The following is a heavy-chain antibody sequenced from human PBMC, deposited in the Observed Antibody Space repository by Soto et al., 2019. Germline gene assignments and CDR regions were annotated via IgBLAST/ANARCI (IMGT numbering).Heavy chain of an antibody. CDR2: VSTSSSYI. CDR1: GFTFSSYT. CDR3: ARKGFSYGSTVGDYYDHMDV. D-gene: IGHD6-13*01. V-gene: IGHV3-21*01. Sequence: EVQLVESGGGLVKPGGSLRLSCAASGFTFSSYTMKWVRQAPGKGLEWVSSVSTSSSYIYYADSVKGRFTISRDNAKISLYLQMNTLRAEDIAVYYCARKGFSYGSTVGDYYDHMDVWGKGTTVTVAS. J-gene: IGHJ6*03.